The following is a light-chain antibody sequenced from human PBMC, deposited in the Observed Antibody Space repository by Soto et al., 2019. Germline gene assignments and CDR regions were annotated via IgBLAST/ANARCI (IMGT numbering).Light chain of an antibody. CDR3: QQYHSYSLT. CDR2: DAS. V-gene: IGKV3-11*01. J-gene: IGKJ4*01. CDR1: QSVSSY. Sequence: EIVLTQSPATLSLSPGERATLSCRTSQSVSSYLAWYQQKPGQAPRLLIYDASNRATGIPARFSGSGSGTDFTLTISSLEPEDFATYYCQQYHSYSLTFGGGTKV.